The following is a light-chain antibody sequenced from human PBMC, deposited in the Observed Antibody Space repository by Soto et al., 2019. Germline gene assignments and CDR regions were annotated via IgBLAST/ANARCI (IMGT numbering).Light chain of an antibody. CDR2: AAS. CDR3: QQYDSLPLT. CDR1: QSVSSK. Sequence: EIVMTQSPATLSVSPGERATLSCRASQSVSSKLAWYQQKPGQAPRLLIYAASTRATGIPARFSGSGSGTEFTLTISSLQPEDIATYYCQQYDSLPLTFGQGTRLEI. V-gene: IGKV3-15*01. J-gene: IGKJ5*01.